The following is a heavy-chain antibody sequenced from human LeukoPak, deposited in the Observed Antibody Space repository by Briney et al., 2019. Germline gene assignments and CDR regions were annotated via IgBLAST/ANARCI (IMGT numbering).Heavy chain of an antibody. D-gene: IGHD1-14*01. CDR3: ARTANNRVFDY. CDR2: IYPGDSDT. Sequence: GESLQISCKGSGYSSSNYWIGWVRQMPGKGLEWMGIIYPGDSDTRYSPSFQGQVTISADKSISTAYLQWSSLKASDTAMYYCARTANNRVFDYWGQGTLVTVSS. CDR1: GYSSSNYW. V-gene: IGHV5-51*01. J-gene: IGHJ4*02.